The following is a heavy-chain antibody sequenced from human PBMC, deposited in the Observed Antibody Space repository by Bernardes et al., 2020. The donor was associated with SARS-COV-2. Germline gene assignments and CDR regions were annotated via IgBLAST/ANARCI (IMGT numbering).Heavy chain of an antibody. Sequence: ASVKVSCKASGYTFTSYGISWVRQAPGQGLEWMGWISAYNGNTNYAQKLQGRVTMTTDTSTSTAYMELRSLRSDDTAVYYCARDPPPYQLQLGRGGMDVWGQRTTVTVSS. D-gene: IGHD2-2*01. J-gene: IGHJ6*02. V-gene: IGHV1-18*01. CDR2: ISAYNGNT. CDR3: ARDPPPYQLQLGRGGMDV. CDR1: GYTFTSYG.